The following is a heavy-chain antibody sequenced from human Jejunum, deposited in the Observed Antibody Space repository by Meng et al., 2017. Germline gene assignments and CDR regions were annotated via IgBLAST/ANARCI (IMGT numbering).Heavy chain of an antibody. CDR3: ARGWKYAWIN. V-gene: IGHV4-4*02. J-gene: IGHJ4*02. CDR1: GGFSSIYW. D-gene: IGHD1-7*01. Sequence: AQLRESGTGLGSPWGPLSLPCLVSGGFSSIYWWSWLRQPPGKGLEWIGEMHQSGSSNYNPSLKSRLTMSVDESKNHFSLKLNSVTAADTAVYYCARGWKYAWINWGQGTLVTVSS. CDR2: MHQSGSS.